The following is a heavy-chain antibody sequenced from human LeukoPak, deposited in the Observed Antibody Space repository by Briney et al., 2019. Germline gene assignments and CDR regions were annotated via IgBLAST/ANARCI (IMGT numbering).Heavy chain of an antibody. V-gene: IGHV4-39*01. CDR1: GGSISSSSYY. J-gene: IGHJ4*02. CDR2: ISYSGNT. D-gene: IGHD6-19*01. CDR3: ARHVKVAGRFNYFDY. Sequence: PSETLSLTCTVSGGSISSSSYYWGWIRQPPGKGLEWVGSISYSGNTYYNPSLESRVSISVDTSKKQFSLKLNSVTAADQAVYYCARHVKVAGRFNYFDYWGQGTLVTVSS.